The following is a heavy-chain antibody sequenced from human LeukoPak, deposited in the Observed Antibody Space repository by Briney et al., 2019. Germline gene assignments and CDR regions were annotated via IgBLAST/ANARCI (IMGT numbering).Heavy chain of an antibody. J-gene: IGHJ6*04. V-gene: IGHV1-69*13. CDR3: ARDTHSSGADV. CDR2: IIPIFGTA. CDR1: GGTFSIYA. Sequence: AVTVSFKGSGGTFSIYAISWVRQAPGQGLEWMGGIIPIFGTANYAQKFQGRVTITADESTSTAYMELSSLRSEHTAVYYCARDTHSSGADVWGKGTTVTVSS. D-gene: IGHD6-19*01.